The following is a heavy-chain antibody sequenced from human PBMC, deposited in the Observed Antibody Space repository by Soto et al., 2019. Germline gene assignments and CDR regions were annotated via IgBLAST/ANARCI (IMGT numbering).Heavy chain of an antibody. V-gene: IGHV3-13*01. CDR3: VCWGVAFDI. Sequence: EVQLLESGGGLVQPGGSLRLSCAASGFTFSSYDMHWVRQATGKGLDWVSSIITAGDTYYAGSVKGRFTISRDNAKNSLYLQMNSLRAEDTAIYYCVCWGVAFDIWGQGTMVTVSS. D-gene: IGHD3-16*01. CDR2: IITAGDT. CDR1: GFTFSSYD. J-gene: IGHJ3*02.